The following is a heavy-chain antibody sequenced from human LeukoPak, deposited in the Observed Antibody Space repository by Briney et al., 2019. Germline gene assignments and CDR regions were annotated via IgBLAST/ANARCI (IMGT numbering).Heavy chain of an antibody. CDR1: GGTFSSYA. D-gene: IGHD3-22*01. J-gene: IGHJ4*02. CDR3: ASPRTYYYDSSGYFDY. V-gene: IGHV1-69*13. Sequence: SVKVSCKASGGTFSSYAISWVRQAPGQGLEWMGGIIPIFGTANYAQKFQGRVTITADESTSTAYMELSSLRSEDTAVYYCASPRTYYYDSSGYFDYWGQGTLVTVSS. CDR2: IIPIFGTA.